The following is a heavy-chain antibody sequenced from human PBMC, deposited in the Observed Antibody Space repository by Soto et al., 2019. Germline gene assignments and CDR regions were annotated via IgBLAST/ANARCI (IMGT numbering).Heavy chain of an antibody. Sequence: SETLSLTCTVSGDSISSSTYYWGWIRQSPGKGLEWIGNIHYSGSTYYNPSLKSRVTISVDTSKNQFSLKLSSVTAEDTALYYCAKQRAGYGSGSDTFYFDFWGQGTLVTVSS. CDR3: AKQRAGYGSGSDTFYFDF. D-gene: IGHD3-10*01. J-gene: IGHJ4*02. CDR1: GDSISSSTYY. V-gene: IGHV4-39*01. CDR2: IHYSGST.